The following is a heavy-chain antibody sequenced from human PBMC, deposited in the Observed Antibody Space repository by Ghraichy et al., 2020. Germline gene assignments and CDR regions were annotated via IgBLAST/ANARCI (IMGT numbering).Heavy chain of an antibody. Sequence: GGSLRLSCAVSGLTFSRYAMSWVRQAPGKGLEWLSGISGNGGNTHYADSVKGRSTISKDNAKNTIDVQMNSLRVDDTAVYYCVKCSPFGLNWYFDLWGRGTLVTVSS. CDR2: ISGNGGNT. J-gene: IGHJ2*01. CDR3: VKCSPFGLNWYFDL. CDR1: GLTFSRYA. V-gene: IGHV3-23*01. D-gene: IGHD3-16*01.